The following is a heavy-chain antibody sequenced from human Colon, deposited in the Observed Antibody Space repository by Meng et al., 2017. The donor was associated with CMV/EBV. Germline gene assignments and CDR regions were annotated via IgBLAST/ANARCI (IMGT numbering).Heavy chain of an antibody. D-gene: IGHD2-2*02. Sequence: GESLKISCAASGVILSSMYMNWVRQTPGKGLEWVALLYSGNTTKYADSVTGRFTISRDSSKNTLYLQMNNVRPEDTAIYYCARGGRYCTSDSCYIFDSWGQGTLVTVSS. V-gene: IGHV3-66*02. CDR3: ARGGRYCTSDSCYIFDS. CDR1: GVILSSMY. J-gene: IGHJ4*02. CDR2: LYSGNTT.